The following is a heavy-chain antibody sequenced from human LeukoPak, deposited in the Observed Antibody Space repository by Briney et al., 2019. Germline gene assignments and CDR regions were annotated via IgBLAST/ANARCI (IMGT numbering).Heavy chain of an antibody. V-gene: IGHV1-69*05. CDR1: GGTFSSYA. D-gene: IGHD3-22*01. J-gene: IGHJ4*02. CDR3: SRTYYYDSSGYYPFDY. CDR2: IIPIFGTA. Sequence: SVKVSCKASGGTFSSYAISWVRQAPGQGLEWMGRIIPIFGTANYAQKFQGRVTITTDESTSTAYMELSSLRSEDTAVYYCSRTYYYDSSGYYPFDYWGQGTLVTVSS.